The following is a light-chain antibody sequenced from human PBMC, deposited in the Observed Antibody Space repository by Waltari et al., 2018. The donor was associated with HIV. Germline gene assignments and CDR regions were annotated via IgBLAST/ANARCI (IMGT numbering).Light chain of an antibody. CDR2: DNN. J-gene: IGLJ3*02. CDR3: GAWDSSLSAWV. CDR1: NSNIGNNY. Sequence: QYVLTQPPSLSMALGQKVTISCAVINSNIGNNYVSWYLQVPGTAPKLLIYDNNKRPSEIPARFSGSKTGTSATLGITGLQTVDEADYYCGAWDSSLSAWVFGGGTTLTVL. V-gene: IGLV1-51*01.